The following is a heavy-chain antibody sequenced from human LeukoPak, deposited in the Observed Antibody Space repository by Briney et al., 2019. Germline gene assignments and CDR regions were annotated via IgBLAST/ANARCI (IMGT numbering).Heavy chain of an antibody. J-gene: IGHJ4*02. D-gene: IGHD3-10*01. V-gene: IGHV3-53*01. CDR2: IHSGGSV. CDR3: AKGYYYGSGSRAPFDY. CDR1: TLSVGGSF. Sequence: PGGSLRLSCVDSTLSVGGSFVSWVRQAPGKGLEWVSVIHSGGSVYSADSVKGRFTISRDNSKNTLYLQMNSLRAEDTAVYYCAKGYYYGSGSRAPFDYWGQGTLVTVSS.